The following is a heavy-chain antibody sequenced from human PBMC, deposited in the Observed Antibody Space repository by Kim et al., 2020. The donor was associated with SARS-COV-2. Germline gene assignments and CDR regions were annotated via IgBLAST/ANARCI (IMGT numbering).Heavy chain of an antibody. Sequence: APVKVSCKASGYTFTSYDINWVRQATGQGLEWMGWMNPNSGNTGYAQKFQGRVTMTRNTSISTAYMELSSLRSEDTAVYYCARGSIYEAYYYYGMDVWGQGTTVTVSS. CDR3: ARGSIYEAYYYYGMDV. J-gene: IGHJ6*02. V-gene: IGHV1-8*01. CDR1: GYTFTSYD. D-gene: IGHD5-12*01. CDR2: MNPNSGNT.